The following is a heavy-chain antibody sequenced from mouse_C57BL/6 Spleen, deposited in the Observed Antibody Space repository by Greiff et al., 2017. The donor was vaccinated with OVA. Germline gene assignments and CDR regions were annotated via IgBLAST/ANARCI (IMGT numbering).Heavy chain of an antibody. CDR2: IRNKANGSTT. J-gene: IGHJ4*01. CDR3: ARYEYGDVYAMDY. D-gene: IGHD1-2*01. V-gene: IGHV7-3*01. Sequence: EVQLVESGGGLVQPGGSLSLSCAASGFTFTDYYMSWVRQPPGKALEWLGFIRNKANGSTTEYSASVKGRFTLSRDNSQSILYLQMNALRAEDSATYSCARYEYGDVYAMDYWGQGTSVTVSS. CDR1: GFTFTDYY.